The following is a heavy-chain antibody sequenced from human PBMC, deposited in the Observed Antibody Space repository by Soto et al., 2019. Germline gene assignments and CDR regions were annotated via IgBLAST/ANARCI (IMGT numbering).Heavy chain of an antibody. J-gene: IGHJ4*02. V-gene: IGHV1-69*08. Sequence: QVQLVQSGAEVKKPGSSVKVSCKASVGTFSSYTISWVRQAPGQGLEWMGRIIPILGIANYAQKFQGRVTITADKSTSTAYMELSRLRSEDTAVYYCAREGIAAAGHIDYWGQGTLVTVSS. CDR1: VGTFSSYT. D-gene: IGHD6-13*01. CDR2: IIPILGIA. CDR3: AREGIAAAGHIDY.